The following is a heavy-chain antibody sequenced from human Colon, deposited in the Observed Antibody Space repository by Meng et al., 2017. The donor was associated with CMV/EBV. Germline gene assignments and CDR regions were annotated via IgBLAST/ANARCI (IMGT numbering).Heavy chain of an antibody. J-gene: IGHJ6*02. V-gene: IGHV3-48*03. CDR3: ARDLAPFYGMDV. Sequence: GESLKISCAVSGFTFSSYEMNWVRQAPGKGLEWVSYISSSGGSTYYADSAKGRFTISRDNAKNSLYLQMNSLRAEDTAVYYCARDLAPFYGMDVWGQGTTVTVSS. CDR1: GFTFSSYE. CDR2: ISSSGGST.